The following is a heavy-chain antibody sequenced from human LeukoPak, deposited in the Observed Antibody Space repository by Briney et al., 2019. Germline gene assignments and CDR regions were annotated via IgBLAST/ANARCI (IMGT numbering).Heavy chain of an antibody. V-gene: IGHV3-7*01. D-gene: IGHD1-26*01. CDR1: GFTFNYYW. CDR2: IEEDGSER. Sequence: PGGSLRLSCAASGFTFNYYWMTWVRQGPGKGLEWVATIEEDGSERYYVESVKGRFTISRDNAKNSLYLQMNSLRVEDAALYYCARDKASGSSYGSSFHFWGQGTMVTVSS. CDR3: ARDKASGSSYGSSFHF. J-gene: IGHJ3*01.